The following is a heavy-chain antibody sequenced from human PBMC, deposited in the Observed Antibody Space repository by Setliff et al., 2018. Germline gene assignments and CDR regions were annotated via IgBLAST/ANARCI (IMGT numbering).Heavy chain of an antibody. V-gene: IGHV4-59*01. D-gene: IGHD3-3*01. J-gene: IGHJ4*02. CDR1: GGSIRNYY. CDR3: ARGYYNFLSGYYTPYYFDY. CDR2: IYYSGNT. Sequence: PSETLSLTCTVSGGSIRNYYWSWIRQPPGKGLEWIGYIYYSGNTNYNPSLKSRVTISVDTSKNQFSLKLSSVTAADTAVYFCARGYYNFLSGYYTPYYFDYWGQGTLVTVPQ.